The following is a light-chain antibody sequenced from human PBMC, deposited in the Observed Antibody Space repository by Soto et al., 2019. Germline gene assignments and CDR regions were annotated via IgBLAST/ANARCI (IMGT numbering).Light chain of an antibody. CDR3: QQSYSTPWT. CDR2: GAS. CDR1: QSISTK. Sequence: EIVMTQSPATLSMSPGERATLSCRASQSISTKVAWYQQKPGQAPRLLIYGASTRATGVPARFSGSGSGTDFTLTISRLEPEDFATYYCQQSYSTPWTFGQGTKVDIK. V-gene: IGKV3-15*01. J-gene: IGKJ1*01.